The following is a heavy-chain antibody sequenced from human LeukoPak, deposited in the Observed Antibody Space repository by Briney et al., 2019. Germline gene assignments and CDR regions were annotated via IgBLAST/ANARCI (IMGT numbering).Heavy chain of an antibody. CDR1: GFTFSSYA. CDR3: AKDAVLLWFGELFTYFDY. V-gene: IGHV3-23*01. Sequence: PGGSLRLFCAASGFTFSSYAMSWVRHAPGKGLEWVSAISGSGGSTYYADSVKGRFTISRDNSKNTLYLQMNSLRAEDTAVYYCAKDAVLLWFGELFTYFDYWGQGTLVTVSS. CDR2: ISGSGGST. D-gene: IGHD3-10*01. J-gene: IGHJ4*02.